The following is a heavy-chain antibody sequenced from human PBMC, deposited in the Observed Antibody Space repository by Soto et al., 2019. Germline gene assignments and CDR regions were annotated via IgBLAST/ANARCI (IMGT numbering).Heavy chain of an antibody. CDR1: GISVSTGGVG. CDR2: IYWNDDR. D-gene: IGHD5-18*01. J-gene: IGHJ6*02. V-gene: IGHV2-5*01. CDR3: AHTTTTWIQESPSFSYGMGV. Sequence: SGPTLVNPTQTLTLTCTFSGISVSTGGVGVGWIRQPPGKALEWLTIIYWNDDRRYSPSLKSRLTITKDTSKNQVVLTMTNLDPVDTGIYYCAHTTTTWIQESPSFSYGMGVWGQGTTVTVSS.